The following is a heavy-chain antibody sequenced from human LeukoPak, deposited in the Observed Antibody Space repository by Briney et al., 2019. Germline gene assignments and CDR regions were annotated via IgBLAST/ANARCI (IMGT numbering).Heavy chain of an antibody. CDR2: IIPIFGTA. V-gene: IGHV1-69*13. CDR3: ASEAAAGLTRQH. D-gene: IGHD6-13*01. CDR1: GGTFSSYA. J-gene: IGHJ1*01. Sequence: ASVKVSCKASGGTFSSYAISWVRQAPGQGLEWMGGIIPIFGTANYAQKFQGRVTITADESTGTAYTELSSLRSEDTAVYYCASEAAAGLTRQHWGQGTLVTVSS.